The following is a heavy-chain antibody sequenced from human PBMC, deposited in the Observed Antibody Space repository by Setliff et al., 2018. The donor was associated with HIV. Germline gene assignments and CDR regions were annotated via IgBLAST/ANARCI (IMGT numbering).Heavy chain of an antibody. D-gene: IGHD3-10*01. J-gene: IGHJ6*02. CDR3: ARGLHLRITMVRGEYYGMDV. CDR2: IYTSGST. Sequence: SETLSLTCTVSGGSISSGSYYWSWIRQPAGKGLEWIGRIYTSGSTNYNPSLKSRVTISVDTSKNQFSLKLSSVTAADTAVYYCARGLHLRITMVRGEYYGMDVWDQGTTVTVSS. V-gene: IGHV4-61*02. CDR1: GGSISSGSYY.